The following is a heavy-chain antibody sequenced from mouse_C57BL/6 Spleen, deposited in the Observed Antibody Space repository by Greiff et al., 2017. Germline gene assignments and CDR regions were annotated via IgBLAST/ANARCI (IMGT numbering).Heavy chain of an antibody. CDR1: GFTFSSYT. V-gene: IGHV5-9*01. CDR2: ISGGGGNT. Sequence: EVQLVESGGGLVKPGGSLKLSCAASGFTFSSYTMSWVRQTPEKRLEWVATISGGGGNTYYPDSVKGRVTISRDNAKNTLYLQMSSLRSEDTALYYCARQGYSNYLDYWGQGTTLTVPS. D-gene: IGHD2-5*01. J-gene: IGHJ2*01. CDR3: ARQGYSNYLDY.